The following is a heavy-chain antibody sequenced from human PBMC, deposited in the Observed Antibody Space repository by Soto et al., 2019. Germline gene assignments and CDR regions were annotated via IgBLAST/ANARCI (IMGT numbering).Heavy chain of an antibody. CDR3: AKDIRLRYFDWLLDCPDAFDI. CDR2: ISWNSGSI. J-gene: IGHJ3*02. V-gene: IGHV3-9*01. Sequence: EVQLVESGGGLVQPGRSLRLSCAASGFTFDDYAMHWVRQAPGKGLEWVSGISWNSGSIGYADSVKGRFTISRDNAKNSLYLQMNSLRAEDTALYYCAKDIRLRYFDWLLDCPDAFDIWGQGTMVTVSS. CDR1: GFTFDDYA. D-gene: IGHD3-9*01.